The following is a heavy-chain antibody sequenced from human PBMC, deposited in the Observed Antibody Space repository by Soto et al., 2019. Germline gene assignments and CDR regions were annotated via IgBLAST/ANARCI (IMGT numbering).Heavy chain of an antibody. CDR2: IIPIFGTA. CDR1: GYTFTSYG. V-gene: IGHV1-69*13. J-gene: IGHJ3*02. Sequence: SVKVSCKASGYTFTSYGISWVRQAPGQGLEWMGGIIPIFGTANYAQKFQGRVTITADESTSTAYMELSSLRSEDTAVYYCASRAEYYYDSSGYRNGAFDIWGQGTMVTVSS. CDR3: ASRAEYYYDSSGYRNGAFDI. D-gene: IGHD3-22*01.